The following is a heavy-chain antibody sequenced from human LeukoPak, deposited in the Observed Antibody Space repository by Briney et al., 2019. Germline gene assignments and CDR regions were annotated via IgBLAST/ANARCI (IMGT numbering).Heavy chain of an antibody. CDR3: AKDILGDSSGYSTYDY. CDR2: VSWNSGSI. Sequence: GGSLRFSCAASGFTFDDYPMHWVRHAPGKGLKGGSGVSWNSGSICYADSVKGRFTISRDNAKNSLYLQMNSLRAEDTALYYCAKDILGDSSGYSTYDYWGQGTLVTVSS. D-gene: IGHD3-22*01. J-gene: IGHJ4*02. CDR1: GFTFDDYP. V-gene: IGHV3-9*01.